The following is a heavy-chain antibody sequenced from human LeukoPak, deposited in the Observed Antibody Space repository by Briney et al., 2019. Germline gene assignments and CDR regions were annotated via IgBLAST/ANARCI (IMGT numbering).Heavy chain of an antibody. CDR1: GGSIISYY. CDR2: IYTSGST. CDR3: ARPYSSSWYGNWFDP. V-gene: IGHV4-4*07. Sequence: SETLSLTCTVSGGSIISYYWSWIRQPAGKGLEWIGRIYTSGSTNYNPSLKSRVTMSVDTSKNQFSLKLSSVTAADTAVYYCARPYSSSWYGNWFDPWGQGTLVTVSS. J-gene: IGHJ5*02. D-gene: IGHD6-13*01.